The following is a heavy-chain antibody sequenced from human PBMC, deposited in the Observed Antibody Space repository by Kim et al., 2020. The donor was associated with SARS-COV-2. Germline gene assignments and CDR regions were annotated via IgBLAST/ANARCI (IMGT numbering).Heavy chain of an antibody. V-gene: IGHV1-3*01. CDR2: INAGNGNT. CDR3: ASSLSGYYDSSGYVY. Sequence: ASVKVSCKASGYTFTSYAMHWVRQAPGQRLEWMGWINAGNGNTKYSQKFQGRVTMTKDTSASTAYMELSSLRSEDTAVYYCASSLSGYYDSSGYVYWGQGTLVTDSS. J-gene: IGHJ4*02. CDR1: GYTFTSYA. D-gene: IGHD3-22*01.